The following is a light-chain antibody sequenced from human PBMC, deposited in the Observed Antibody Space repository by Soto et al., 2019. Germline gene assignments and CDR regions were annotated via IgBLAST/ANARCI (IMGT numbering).Light chain of an antibody. CDR1: QSVSSY. CDR3: QLLRNWTKT. Sequence: EIVLTQSPATLSLSPGERATLSCRASQSVSSYLAWYQQKTGQAPRLLIYDASNRATGIPARFSGSGSGTDFTLIISSLEPEDFAGYYCQLLRNWTKTFGQGTKMEIK. V-gene: IGKV3-11*01. J-gene: IGKJ1*01. CDR2: DAS.